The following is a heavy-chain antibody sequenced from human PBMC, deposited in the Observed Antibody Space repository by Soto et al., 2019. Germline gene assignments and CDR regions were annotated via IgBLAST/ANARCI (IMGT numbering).Heavy chain of an antibody. CDR2: IYPGDSDT. CDR1: GYSFTSYW. V-gene: IGHV5-51*01. Sequence: PGESLKISCKGSGYSFTSYWIGWVRQMPGKGLEWMGIIYPGDSDTRYSPSFQGQVTISADKSISTAYLQWSSLKASDTAMYYCARHPVGVTLGYYLDYWGQGTLVTVSS. CDR3: ARHPVGVTLGYYLDY. J-gene: IGHJ4*02. D-gene: IGHD3-10*01.